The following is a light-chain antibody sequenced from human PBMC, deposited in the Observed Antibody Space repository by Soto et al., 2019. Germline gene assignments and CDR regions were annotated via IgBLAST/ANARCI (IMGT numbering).Light chain of an antibody. J-gene: IGKJ2*01. CDR2: AAS. CDR3: QQSHGIPYT. Sequence: DIQMIQSPSSLSASVGDRVTITCRASQTISTYLNWYQQEPGKAPKLLIYAASSLQSGVPSRFSRSGSGTDLTLTISSLQPEDFAAYYCQQSHGIPYTFGQGTKLEIK. V-gene: IGKV1-39*01. CDR1: QTISTY.